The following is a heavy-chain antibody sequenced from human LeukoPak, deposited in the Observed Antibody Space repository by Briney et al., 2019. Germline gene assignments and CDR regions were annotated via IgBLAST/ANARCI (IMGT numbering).Heavy chain of an antibody. Sequence: SETLSLTCTVSGGSISSSSYYWGWIRQPPGKGLEWIGSIYYSGSTYYNPSLKSRVTISVDTSKNQFSLKLSSVTAADTAVYYCARGRGYSGYFGYYYMDVWGKGTTVTISS. CDR2: IYYSGST. V-gene: IGHV4-39*07. D-gene: IGHD5-12*01. J-gene: IGHJ6*03. CDR1: GGSISSSSYY. CDR3: ARGRGYSGYFGYYYMDV.